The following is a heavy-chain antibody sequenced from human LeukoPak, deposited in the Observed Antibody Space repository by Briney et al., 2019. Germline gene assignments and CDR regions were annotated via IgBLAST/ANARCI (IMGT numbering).Heavy chain of an antibody. CDR1: GASISSSTYY. Sequence: SETLSLTCTVSGASISSSTYYWVWIRQPPGQGLEWIGEISLTGETNYNPSLNGRVTMSLDESRDQLSLDLTSVTAADTAIYYRSRESGAFCPFGYWGQGTLVIVPP. CDR2: ISLTGET. V-gene: IGHV4-39*07. J-gene: IGHJ4*02. CDR3: SRESGAFCPFGY. D-gene: IGHD1-26*01.